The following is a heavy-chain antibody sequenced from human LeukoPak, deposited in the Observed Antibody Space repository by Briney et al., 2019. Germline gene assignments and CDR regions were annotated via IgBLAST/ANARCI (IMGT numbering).Heavy chain of an antibody. CDR3: AKDRGDYTNWFDP. D-gene: IGHD4-17*01. V-gene: IGHV3-30*02. Sequence: SGGSLRLSCAASGFIFSSFGMHWVRQAPGKGLEWAAFIRYDGSNKYYADSVKGRFTISRDNSKNTLYLQMNSPRAEDTAIYYCAKDRGDYTNWFDPWGQGTLVTVSS. CDR1: GFIFSSFG. CDR2: IRYDGSNK. J-gene: IGHJ5*02.